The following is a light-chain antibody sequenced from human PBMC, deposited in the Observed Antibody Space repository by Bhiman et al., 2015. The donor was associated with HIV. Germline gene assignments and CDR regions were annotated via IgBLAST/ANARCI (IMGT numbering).Light chain of an antibody. Sequence: QSALTQPASMSGSPGQSITISCTGTSSDVGAYDYVSWYQQLPGKAPKLMIYEVTKRPSGVPDRFSGSKSGNTASLTVSGLQAEDEADYYCSSHGGDNNFDVFGTGTKVTVL. CDR1: SSDVGAYDY. V-gene: IGLV2-8*01. CDR3: SSHGGDNNFDV. CDR2: EVT. J-gene: IGLJ1*01.